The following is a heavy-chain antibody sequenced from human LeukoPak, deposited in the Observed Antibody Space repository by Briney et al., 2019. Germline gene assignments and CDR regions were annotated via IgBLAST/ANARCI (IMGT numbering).Heavy chain of an antibody. Sequence: GGSLRLSCAASGFTFSTPSMNWVRQAPGKGLEWVSYIRSSSSAIYYADSVKGRFTISRDNAKNSLYLQMNSLRVEDTAVYYCAREYSSSFDYWGQGTLVTVSS. CDR2: IRSSSSAI. D-gene: IGHD6-6*01. CDR1: GFTFSTPS. V-gene: IGHV3-48*01. J-gene: IGHJ4*02. CDR3: AREYSSSFDY.